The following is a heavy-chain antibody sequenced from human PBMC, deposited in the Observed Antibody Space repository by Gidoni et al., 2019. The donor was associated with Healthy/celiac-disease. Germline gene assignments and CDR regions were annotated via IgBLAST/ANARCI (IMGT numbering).Heavy chain of an antibody. Sequence: QVQLQESGPGLVKPSETLSLTCTVSGGSIRSSYWSWIRQPPGKGLEWSGYIYYSGSTNYNPSLKSRVTISVDTSKNQFSLKLSSVTAADTAVYYCARVYYDFWSGYYMGFDYWGQGTLVTVSS. V-gene: IGHV4-59*01. D-gene: IGHD3-3*01. CDR3: ARVYYDFWSGYYMGFDY. CDR1: GGSIRSSY. J-gene: IGHJ4*02. CDR2: IYYSGST.